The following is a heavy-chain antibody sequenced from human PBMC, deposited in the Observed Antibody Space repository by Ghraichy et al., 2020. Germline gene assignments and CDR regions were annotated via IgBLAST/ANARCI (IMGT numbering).Heavy chain of an antibody. CDR1: GFTFSSYA. CDR3: AKRPIYRSGSYTEAGFDY. V-gene: IGHV3-23*01. CDR2: ISVSGDNT. D-gene: IGHD3-3*01. J-gene: IGHJ4*02. Sequence: GESLNISCAASGFTFSSYAMSWVRQAPGKGLEWVSLISVSGDNTYYADSVKGRFTISRDNSKNTLYLQMNSLRADDTAIYYCAKRPIYRSGSYTEAGFDYWGQGTLVTVSS.